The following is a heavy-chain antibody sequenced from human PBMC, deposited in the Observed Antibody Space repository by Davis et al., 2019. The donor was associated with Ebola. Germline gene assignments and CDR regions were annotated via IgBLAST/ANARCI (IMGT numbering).Heavy chain of an antibody. CDR3: ARDSSAYYYDSSGYGSYWYFDL. CDR2: IYYSGST. V-gene: IGHV4-39*07. J-gene: IGHJ2*01. Sequence: SETLSLTCTVSGGSISSSSYYWGWIRQPPGKGLEWIGSIYYSGSTYYNPSLKSRVTISVDTSKNQFSLKLSSVTAADTAVYYCARDSSAYYYDSSGYGSYWYFDLWGRGTLVTVSS. D-gene: IGHD3-22*01. CDR1: GGSISSSSYY.